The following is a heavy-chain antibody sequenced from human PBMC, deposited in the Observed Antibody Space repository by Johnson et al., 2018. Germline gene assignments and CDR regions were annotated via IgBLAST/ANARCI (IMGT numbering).Heavy chain of an antibody. CDR2: IGTAGDT. V-gene: IGHV3-13*01. D-gene: IGHD2-2*01. CDR1: GFTFSSYD. J-gene: IGHJ6*03. Sequence: VQLVQSGGGLVQPGGSLRLSCAASGFTFSSYDMHWVRQATGKGLEWVSAIGTAGDTYYPGSVKGRFTISRENAKNSLYLQMNSLRAGDTAVYYCARGGGCSSTSCSYYYCMDVWGKGTTVTVSS. CDR3: ARGGGCSSTSCSYYYCMDV.